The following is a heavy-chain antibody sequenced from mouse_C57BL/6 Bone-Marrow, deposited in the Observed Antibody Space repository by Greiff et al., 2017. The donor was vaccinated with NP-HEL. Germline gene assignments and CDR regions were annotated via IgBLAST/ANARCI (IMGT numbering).Heavy chain of an antibody. V-gene: IGHV5-17*01. CDR2: ISSGSSTI. D-gene: IGHD1-2*01. Sequence: EVKLVESGGGLVKPGGSLKLSCAASGFTFSDYGMHWVRQAPEKGLEWVAYISSGSSTIYYADTVKGRFTISRDNAKNTLFLQMTSLRSEDTAMYYCARALLLYAMDYWGQGTSVTVSS. CDR3: ARALLLYAMDY. CDR1: GFTFSDYG. J-gene: IGHJ4*01.